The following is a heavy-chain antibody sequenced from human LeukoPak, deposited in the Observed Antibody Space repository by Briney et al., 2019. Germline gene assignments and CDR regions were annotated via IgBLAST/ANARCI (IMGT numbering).Heavy chain of an antibody. J-gene: IGHJ6*03. Sequence: SETLSLTCTVSGGSISSDYWSWIRQPPGKGLEWIGYIYYSGSTNYNPSLKSRVTISVDASKNQFSLKLSSVTAADTAVYYCARKAQKPAAGIGWNYYYYYMDVWGKGTTVTISS. CDR3: ARKAQKPAAGIGWNYYYYYMDV. CDR1: GGSISSDY. D-gene: IGHD6-13*01. CDR2: IYYSGST. V-gene: IGHV4-59*12.